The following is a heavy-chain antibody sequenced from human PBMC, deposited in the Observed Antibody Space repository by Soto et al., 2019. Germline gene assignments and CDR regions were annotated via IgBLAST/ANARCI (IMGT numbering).Heavy chain of an antibody. Sequence: QVQLVQSGAEVKKPGASVKVSCKASGYTFTSYAMHWVRQAPGQRLEWMGWINAGNGNTKYSHKFQGRVTITRDTSASTAYMELSSLRSEDTAVYYCARVSWQQLDYWGQGTLVTVSS. D-gene: IGHD6-13*01. J-gene: IGHJ4*02. CDR2: INAGNGNT. V-gene: IGHV1-3*01. CDR1: GYTFTSYA. CDR3: ARVSWQQLDY.